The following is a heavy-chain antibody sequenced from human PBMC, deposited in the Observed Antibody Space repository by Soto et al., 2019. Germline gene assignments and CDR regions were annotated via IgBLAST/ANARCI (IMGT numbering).Heavy chain of an antibody. Sequence: SGPKMVKPTESLTLNCTVSGFSLNNARKGVSWIRQPPGKALEWLAHIFSNDEKSYSTSLKSGLTISKDTSKSQVVLTMTNMDPVDTATYYCARITLSIAAAGKIRFDPWGQGTLVTVSS. CDR1: GFSLNNARKG. CDR3: ARITLSIAAAGKIRFDP. J-gene: IGHJ5*02. CDR2: IFSNDEK. V-gene: IGHV2-26*01. D-gene: IGHD6-13*01.